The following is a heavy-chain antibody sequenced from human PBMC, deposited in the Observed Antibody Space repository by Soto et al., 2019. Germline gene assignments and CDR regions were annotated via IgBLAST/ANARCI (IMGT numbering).Heavy chain of an antibody. CDR2: ISVYSGNR. CDR1: GYTFNSYG. J-gene: IGHJ4*02. V-gene: IGHV1-18*04. Sequence: QVQLVQSGAEVKKPGASVKVSCKASGYTFNSYGVSWVRQAPGQGLEWMGWISVYSGNRNYAQRFQGRVTLTTDTSTSTAYMELRSLRSDDTAAYYCARSDEMATTGYYLDYWGQGTLVTVSS. CDR3: ARSDEMATTGYYLDY. D-gene: IGHD1-1*01.